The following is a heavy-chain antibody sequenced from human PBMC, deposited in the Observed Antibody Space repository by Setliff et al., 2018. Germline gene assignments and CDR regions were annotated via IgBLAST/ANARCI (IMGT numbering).Heavy chain of an antibody. CDR1: GYTFTSYH. V-gene: IGHV1-46*01. Sequence: ASVKVSCKASGYTFTSYHMHWVRQAPGQGLEWMGIINPSGGSTSYAQKFQGRVTMTRDTSTSTVYMELSSLRSEDTAVYYCARKRAPDSSGYYYYFDYWGQGTLVTVSS. CDR3: ARKRAPDSSGYYYYFDY. CDR2: INPSGGST. J-gene: IGHJ4*02. D-gene: IGHD3-22*01.